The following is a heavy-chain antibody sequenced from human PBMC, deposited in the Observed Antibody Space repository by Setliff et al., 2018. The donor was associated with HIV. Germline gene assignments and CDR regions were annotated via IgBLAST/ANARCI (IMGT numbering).Heavy chain of an antibody. V-gene: IGHV1-45*02. CDR2: ITPYNGNT. D-gene: IGHD1-1*01. Sequence: GASVKVSCKASGYIFTYRYLHWVRQAPGQALEWMGWITPYNGNTNYAQKFQERVTITKDTSKNRVVFTMTNMDPVDTATYYCAYSGRQLRGPYFDFWGQGTPVTVSS. CDR3: AYSGRQLRGPYFDF. CDR1: GYIFTYRY. J-gene: IGHJ4*02.